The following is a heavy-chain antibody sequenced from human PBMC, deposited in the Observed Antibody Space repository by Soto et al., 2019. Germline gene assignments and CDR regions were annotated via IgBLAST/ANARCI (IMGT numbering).Heavy chain of an antibody. CDR3: ARDRRPSQYLGPAV. CDR2: IKEDGSEG. D-gene: IGHD2-2*01. CDR1: GLTLSTYW. Sequence: EVQLVESGGGLVQPGGSLRLSCEASGLTLSTYWMSWVRQAPGKGLEWVANIKEDGSEGYYVGSVKGRFTISRDNVKNPLCLQMNSLRADDTAVYYCARDRRPSQYLGPAVWGQGTTVTVSS. J-gene: IGHJ6*02. V-gene: IGHV3-7*05.